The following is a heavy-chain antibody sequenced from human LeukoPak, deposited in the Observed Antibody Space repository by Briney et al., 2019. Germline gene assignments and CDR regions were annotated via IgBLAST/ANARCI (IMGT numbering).Heavy chain of an antibody. J-gene: IGHJ5*02. CDR2: IHSSGYT. V-gene: IGHV4-4*09. D-gene: IGHD1-26*01. CDR3: AKRLGPTCGSYDWFDP. CDR1: GGSIGGNY. Sequence: SETLSLTCTVSGGSIGGNYWSWIRQPPGQGLEWIAYIHSSGYTNYNPSLKSRVTISVDTSKNQFFLNVISVTAADTAVYYCAKRLGPTCGSYDWFDPWGQGTLVTVSS.